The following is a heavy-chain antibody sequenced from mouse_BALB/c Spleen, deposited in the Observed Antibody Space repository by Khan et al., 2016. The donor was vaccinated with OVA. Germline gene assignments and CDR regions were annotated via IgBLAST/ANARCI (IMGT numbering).Heavy chain of an antibody. V-gene: IGHV1-20*02. CDR1: GYSFTGYF. Sequence: EVQLQQSGPELVKPGASVKISCKASGYSFTGYFMNWVMQSHGKSLEWIGRINPHIGETLYNQKFKGKATLTVDESSRTAHMELRSLASEDSAVYYCARQNVSDFDDWGQGTTLTVSS. CDR3: ARQNVSDFDD. J-gene: IGHJ2*01. CDR2: INPHIGET.